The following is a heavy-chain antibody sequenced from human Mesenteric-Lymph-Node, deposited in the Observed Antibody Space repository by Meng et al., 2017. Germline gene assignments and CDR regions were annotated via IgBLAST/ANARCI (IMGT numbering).Heavy chain of an antibody. CDR2: IYHSGST. Sequence: QGQLQGSGPGLVKPSGTRSLTCAVLGGSLSSRNWWSWVRQPPGKGLEWIGEIYHSGSTNYNPSLKSRVTISVDESKNQFSLKLTSVTAADTALYYCARDPTAVAGYFDYWGRGTLVTVSS. J-gene: IGHJ4*02. CDR1: GGSLSSRNW. V-gene: IGHV4-4*02. CDR3: ARDPTAVAGYFDY. D-gene: IGHD6-19*01.